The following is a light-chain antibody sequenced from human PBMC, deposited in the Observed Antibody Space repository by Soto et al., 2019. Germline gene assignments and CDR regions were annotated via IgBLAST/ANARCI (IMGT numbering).Light chain of an antibody. CDR1: QNIGVY. J-gene: IGKJ4*02. CDR2: SSS. V-gene: IGKV1-39*01. CDR3: QQTFSTHIS. Sequence: DIQMTQSPSSLSASAGVIVTITCRASQNIGVYLSWYQQRPGKAPKLLIYSSSILHSAASSRFSGRGSGTDFTVTISGLRPEDFATYYCQQTFSTHISFGGGTTVEIK.